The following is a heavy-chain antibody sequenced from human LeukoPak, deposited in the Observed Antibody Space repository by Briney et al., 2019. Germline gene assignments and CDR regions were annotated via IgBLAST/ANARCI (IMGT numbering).Heavy chain of an antibody. Sequence: ASVKVSCKASRYTFTSYAMHWVRQAPGQRLEWMGWINAGNGNTKYSQKFQGRVTITRDTSASTAYMELSSLRSEDTAVYYCARDEDPYDSSGYYWHYWGQGTLVTVSS. CDR2: INAGNGNT. V-gene: IGHV1-3*01. J-gene: IGHJ4*02. CDR3: ARDEDPYDSSGYYWHY. D-gene: IGHD3-22*01. CDR1: RYTFTSYA.